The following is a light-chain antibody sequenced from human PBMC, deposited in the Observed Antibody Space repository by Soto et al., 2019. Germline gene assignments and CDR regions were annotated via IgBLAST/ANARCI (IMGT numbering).Light chain of an antibody. CDR2: GAS. CDR3: QQYDGSLT. CDR1: QSVSSSY. Sequence: EIVLAQSPGTLSLSPGQRATLSCRASQSVSSSYLAWYQQKAGQAPRLLIYGASSRATGIPDRFSGTGSGTDFTLTISRLEPEDFAVYYCQQYDGSLTFGGGTKVDIK. V-gene: IGKV3-20*01. J-gene: IGKJ4*01.